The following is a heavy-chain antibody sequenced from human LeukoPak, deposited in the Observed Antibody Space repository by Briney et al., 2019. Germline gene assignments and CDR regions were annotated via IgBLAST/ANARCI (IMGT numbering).Heavy chain of an antibody. Sequence: ASVNVSFKASGYTLTNYGLSWVRQAPGQGLQCVGWMSAYNGNTNYAQELQDRVTLTMDRSTSTAYMELRSLRSDDTAVYYCAKDGEYQLLSLNNYGDRNWFDPWGQGTLVTVSS. V-gene: IGHV1-18*01. J-gene: IGHJ5*02. CDR3: AKDGEYQLLSLNNYGDRNWFDP. D-gene: IGHD2-2*01. CDR1: GYTLTNYG. CDR2: MSAYNGNT.